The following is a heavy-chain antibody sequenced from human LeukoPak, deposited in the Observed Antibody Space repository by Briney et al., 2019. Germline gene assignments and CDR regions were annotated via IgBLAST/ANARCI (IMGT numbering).Heavy chain of an antibody. CDR2: IKEDGSEK. Sequence: GGSLRLSCAASGFSFSNFWMSWVRQAPGKGLEWVADIKEDGSEKYYVDSVKGRFTISRDNAKNSLYLQMNSLRAEDTAVYYCARWAESNDYWGQGTLVTVSS. J-gene: IGHJ4*02. V-gene: IGHV3-7*05. CDR1: GFSFSNFW. CDR3: ARWAESNDY.